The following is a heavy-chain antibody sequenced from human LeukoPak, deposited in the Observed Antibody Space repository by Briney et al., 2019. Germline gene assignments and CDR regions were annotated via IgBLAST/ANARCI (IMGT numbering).Heavy chain of an antibody. CDR3: ARGPPNGHDDSSGYYVPACFGY. CDR2: IYYSGST. CDR1: GRSISRYY. J-gene: IGHJ4*02. Sequence: SETLSLTCSVWGRSISRYYWRCLRQPPGEARVCIRYIYYSGSTNYNPSLKSRVTISVDTSKNQFYLKLRSVTAADTAVYYCARGPPNGHDDSSGYYVPACFGYWGQGTLVTVSS. D-gene: IGHD3-22*01. V-gene: IGHV4-59*08.